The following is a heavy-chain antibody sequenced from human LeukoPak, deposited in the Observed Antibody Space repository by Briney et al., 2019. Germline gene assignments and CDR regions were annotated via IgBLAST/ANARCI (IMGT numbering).Heavy chain of an antibody. D-gene: IGHD3-22*01. J-gene: IGHJ4*02. V-gene: IGHV2-5*02. CDR3: AHRPNDYDSGGYPKYYFDF. Sequence: SGPTLVKPTQTLTLTCTFSGFSLSTPGVGVGWIRQPPGKALEWLALIYWDEDKHYSPSLKSRLTITKDTSKNQVVLTVSNMDPVDTATYYCAHRPNDYDSGGYPKYYFDFWGQGTLVTVFS. CDR2: IYWDEDK. CDR1: GFSLSTPGVG.